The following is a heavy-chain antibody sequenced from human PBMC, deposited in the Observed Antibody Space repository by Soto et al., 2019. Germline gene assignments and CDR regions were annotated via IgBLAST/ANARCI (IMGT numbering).Heavy chain of an antibody. V-gene: IGHV1-69*01. CDR1: GGTFSSYA. D-gene: IGHD6-13*01. Sequence: QVQLVQSGAEVKKPGSSVKVSCKASGGTFSSYAISWVRQAPGQGLEWMGGIIPIFGTANYAQKFEGRVTITADESTSTAYMELSRLRSEDTAVYYCARYKGAAAGTAYYDYGMDVWGQGTTVTVSS. CDR2: IIPIFGTA. J-gene: IGHJ6*02. CDR3: ARYKGAAAGTAYYDYGMDV.